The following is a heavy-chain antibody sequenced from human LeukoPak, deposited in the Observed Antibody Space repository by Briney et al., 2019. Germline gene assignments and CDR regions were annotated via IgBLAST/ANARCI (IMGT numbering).Heavy chain of an antibody. CDR1: GFTFSSYG. CDR3: AKDYEEDIVVVVAASSPDY. CDR2: TSYDGSNK. Sequence: PGRSLRLSCAASGFTFSSYGMHWVRQAPGKGLEWVAVTSYDGSNKYYADSVKGRFTISRDNSKNTLYLQMNSLRAEDTAVYYCAKDYEEDIVVVVAASSPDYWGQGTLVTVSS. J-gene: IGHJ4*02. D-gene: IGHD2-15*01. V-gene: IGHV3-30*18.